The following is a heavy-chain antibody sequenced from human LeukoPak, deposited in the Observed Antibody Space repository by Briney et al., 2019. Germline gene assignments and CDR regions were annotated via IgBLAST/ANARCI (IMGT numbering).Heavy chain of an antibody. Sequence: SETLSLTCTVSGYSISSGYYWGWIRQPPGKGLEWIGSIYHSGSTYYNPSLKSRVTISVDTSKNQFSLKLSSVTAADTAVYYCAKDLSTYHHDSRTPDYWGQGTLVTVSS. D-gene: IGHD3-22*01. V-gene: IGHV4-38-2*02. CDR2: IYHSGST. CDR1: GYSISSGYY. J-gene: IGHJ4*02. CDR3: AKDLSTYHHDSRTPDY.